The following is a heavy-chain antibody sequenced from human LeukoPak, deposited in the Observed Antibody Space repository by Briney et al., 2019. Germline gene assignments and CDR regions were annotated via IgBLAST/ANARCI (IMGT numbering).Heavy chain of an antibody. CDR2: ISSSGSST. J-gene: IGHJ4*02. V-gene: IGHV3-21*04. CDR3: ARDHIVGATNFDD. D-gene: IGHD1-26*01. Sequence: GGSLRLSCAASGFTFSNYGLNWVRQAPGKGLVWVSSISSSGSSTSYADSVKGRFTVSRDNAKNSLYLQMNSLRAEDTAVYYCARDHIVGATNFDDWGQGTLVTVSS. CDR1: GFTFSNYG.